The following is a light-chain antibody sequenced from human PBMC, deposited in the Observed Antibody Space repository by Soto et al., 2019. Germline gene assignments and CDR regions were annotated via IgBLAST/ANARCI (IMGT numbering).Light chain of an antibody. J-gene: IGKJ4*01. V-gene: IGKV3-15*01. Sequence: EVVMTKSSATLSVSTGERVTLYCRASQSAISNLAWYQQKPGQTPRLLIYDASTRATDIPARFSGSGSGTDFTLTISSLLSEDFAVYYCHQYYKWPLTFGGGTKVDI. CDR3: HQYYKWPLT. CDR1: QSAISN. CDR2: DAS.